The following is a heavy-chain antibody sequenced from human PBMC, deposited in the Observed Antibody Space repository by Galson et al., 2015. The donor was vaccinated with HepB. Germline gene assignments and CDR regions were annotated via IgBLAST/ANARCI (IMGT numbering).Heavy chain of an antibody. CDR3: ARDHQYPGDFYGGGSFDR. Sequence: SLRLSCAASGFTFSNHGMHWVRQAPGKGLEWVAIIWYDGRNRYYAESVEGRFTVSRDNSKKTLYLQLNNLRVEDSAVYYCARDHQYPGDFYGGGSFDRWGQGTLVAVSS. CDR2: IWYDGRNR. V-gene: IGHV3-33*01. CDR1: GFTFSNHG. D-gene: IGHD3-10*01. J-gene: IGHJ4*02.